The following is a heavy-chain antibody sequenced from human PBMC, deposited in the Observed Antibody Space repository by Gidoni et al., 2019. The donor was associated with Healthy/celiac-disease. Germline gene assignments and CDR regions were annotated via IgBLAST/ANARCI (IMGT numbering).Heavy chain of an antibody. D-gene: IGHD1-26*01. CDR2: IKSKTDGGTT. CDR3: TTDLVVTIVGAIHVDY. V-gene: IGHV3-15*01. Sequence: EVQLVESGGGLVKPGGSLRLSCAASGFPFRNAWMSWVRQAPGKGLEWVGRIKSKTDGGTTDYAAPVKGRFTISRDDSKNTLYLQMNSLKTEDTAVYYCTTDLVVTIVGAIHVDYWGQGTLVTVSS. J-gene: IGHJ4*02. CDR1: GFPFRNAW.